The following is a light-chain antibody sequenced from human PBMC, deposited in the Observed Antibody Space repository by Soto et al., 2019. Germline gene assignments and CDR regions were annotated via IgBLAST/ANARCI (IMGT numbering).Light chain of an antibody. CDR3: QQYNAWPPYT. CDR1: QSVSNN. CDR2: GAS. Sequence: EIVMTQSPATLSVSPGERATLSCRASQSVSNNLAWYQQKPGQAPRLLIYGASTRASGIPARFSGSGSGTEFTLTISRLQSEDFAVYYCQQYNAWPPYTFGQGTKLEIK. V-gene: IGKV3-15*01. J-gene: IGKJ2*01.